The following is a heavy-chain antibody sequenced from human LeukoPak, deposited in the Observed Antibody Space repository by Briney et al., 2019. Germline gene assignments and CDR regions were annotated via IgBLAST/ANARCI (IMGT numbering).Heavy chain of an antibody. J-gene: IGHJ4*02. CDR1: GFTVSSNY. Sequence: GGSLRLSCAASGFTVSSNYMSWVRQAPGKGLEWVSVIYSGGSTYYADSVKGRFTISRDNSKNTLYLQMNSLRAEDTAVYYCARVVEPRGFDYWGQGTLVTVSS. V-gene: IGHV3-66*01. CDR3: ARVVEPRGFDY. CDR2: IYSGGST. D-gene: IGHD2-15*01.